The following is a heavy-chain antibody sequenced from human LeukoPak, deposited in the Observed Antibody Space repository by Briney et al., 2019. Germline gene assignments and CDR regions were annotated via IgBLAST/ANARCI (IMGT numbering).Heavy chain of an antibody. CDR2: IKQDGSEK. CDR3: ARGLNWAFDY. D-gene: IGHD3-16*01. CDR1: GFTFSNYW. V-gene: IGHV3-7*05. Sequence: PGGSLRVSCAASGFTFSNYWMSWVRQAPGIGLERVANIKQDGSEKYYADSVKGRFTVSRDNAKNSVHLQMINLRAEDTAVYYCARGLNWAFDYWGQGTLVTVSS. J-gene: IGHJ4*02.